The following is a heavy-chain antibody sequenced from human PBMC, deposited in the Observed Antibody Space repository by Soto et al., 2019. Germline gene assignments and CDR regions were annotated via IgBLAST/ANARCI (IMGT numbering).Heavy chain of an antibody. CDR2: ISGSGGST. J-gene: IGHJ4*02. V-gene: IGHV3-23*01. CDR3: AKRGDHRSFDY. Sequence: GGSLRLSCAASGITFQTYAMTWVRQAPGMGLEWVSAISGSGGSTYYADSVRDRFTVSRDNSKNTLYLQMDSLRAEDTAVYYCAKRGDHRSFDYWGQGTLVTVSS. D-gene: IGHD3-16*01. CDR1: GITFQTYA.